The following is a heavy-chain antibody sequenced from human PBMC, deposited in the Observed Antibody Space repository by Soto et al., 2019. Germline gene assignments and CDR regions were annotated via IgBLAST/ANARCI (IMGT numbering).Heavy chain of an antibody. CDR1: GGSFSGYY. J-gene: IGHJ5*02. CDR2: INHSGST. CDR3: ARGASPRIAAAGTRGWFDP. D-gene: IGHD6-13*01. V-gene: IGHV4-34*01. Sequence: QVQLQQWGAGLLKPSETLSLTCAVYGGSFSGYYWSWIRQPPGKGLEWIGEINHSGSTNYNPSLKRRATISVDTSKNQFSLKLSSVTAADTAVYYCARGASPRIAAAGTRGWFDPWGQGTLVTVSS.